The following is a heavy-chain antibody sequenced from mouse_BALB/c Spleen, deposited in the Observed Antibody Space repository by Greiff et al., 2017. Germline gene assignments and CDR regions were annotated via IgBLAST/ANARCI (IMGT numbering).Heavy chain of an antibody. CDR3: TREDGYYVGYFDY. J-gene: IGHJ2*01. CDR2: INPSNGGT. Sequence: QVQLKESGAELVKPGASVKLSCKASGYTFTSYYMYWVKQRPGQGLEWIGEINPSNGGTNFNEKFKSKATLTVDKSSSTAYMQLSSLTSEDSAVYDCTREDGYYVGYFDYWGQGTTLTVSS. D-gene: IGHD2-3*01. CDR1: GYTFTSYY. V-gene: IGHV1S81*02.